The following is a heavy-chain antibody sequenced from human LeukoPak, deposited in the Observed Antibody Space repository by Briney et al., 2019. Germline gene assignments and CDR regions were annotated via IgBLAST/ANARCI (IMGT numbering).Heavy chain of an antibody. CDR1: GGTFSSYS. D-gene: IGHD2-15*01. V-gene: IGHV1-69*01. J-gene: IGHJ5*02. CDR2: IIPIFDTA. Sequence: GSSVKVSCKASGGTFSSYSISWVRQAPGQGLEWMGGIIPIFDTADYAQKFQGRVTITADESTSTAYMELSSLRSEDTAVYYCASLGYCGGGSCYPSWFDPWGQGTLVTVSS. CDR3: ASLGYCGGGSCYPSWFDP.